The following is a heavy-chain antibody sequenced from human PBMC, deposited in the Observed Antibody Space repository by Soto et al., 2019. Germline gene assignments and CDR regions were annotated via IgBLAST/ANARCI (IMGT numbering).Heavy chain of an antibody. J-gene: IGHJ6*02. Sequence: EVQLVESGGGLVQPGGSLRLSCAASGFTFDAYAMHWVRQAPGKGLEWVSGSSWNSGSIGYADSVKGRFTISRDNAKNSLYLQMNSLRAEDTALYYCAKDIGGGKTTVVTPVVYYYGMDVWGQGTTVTVSS. V-gene: IGHV3-9*01. D-gene: IGHD4-17*01. CDR3: AKDIGGGKTTVVTPVVYYYGMDV. CDR2: SSWNSGSI. CDR1: GFTFDAYA.